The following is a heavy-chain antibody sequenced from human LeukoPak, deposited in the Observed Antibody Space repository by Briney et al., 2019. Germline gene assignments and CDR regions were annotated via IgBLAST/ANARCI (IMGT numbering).Heavy chain of an antibody. CDR1: GGSFSGYY. Sequence: SETLSLTCAVYGGSFSGYYWSWIRQPPGKGLEWIGETNHSGSTNYNPSLKSRVTISVDTSKNQFSLKLSSVTAADTAVYYCARGRVTMVRGSALGYWGQGTLVTVSS. J-gene: IGHJ4*02. CDR2: TNHSGST. D-gene: IGHD3-10*01. CDR3: ARGRVTMVRGSALGY. V-gene: IGHV4-34*01.